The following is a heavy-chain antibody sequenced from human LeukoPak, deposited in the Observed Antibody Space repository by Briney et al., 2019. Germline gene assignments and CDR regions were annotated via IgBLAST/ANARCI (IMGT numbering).Heavy chain of an antibody. CDR3: ARDRRYCSGGSCPTGVDYFDY. J-gene: IGHJ4*02. CDR2: TYYRSKWYN. CDR1: GDSVSSNSAA. Sequence: SQTLSLTCAISGDSVSSNSAAWNWIRQSPSRGLEWLGRTYYRSKWYNDYAVSVKSRITINPDTSKNQFSLQLNSVTPEDTAVYYCARDRRYCSGGSCPTGVDYFDYWGQGNLVTVSS. D-gene: IGHD2-15*01. V-gene: IGHV6-1*01.